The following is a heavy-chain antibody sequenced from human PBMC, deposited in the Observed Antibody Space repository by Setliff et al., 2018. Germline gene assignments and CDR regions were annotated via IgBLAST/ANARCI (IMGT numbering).Heavy chain of an antibody. J-gene: IGHJ5*02. D-gene: IGHD3-22*01. CDR1: GGTFSSYG. CDR2: TIPNFGTT. CDR3: ARGIYYFDIMGDP. Sequence: SVKVSCKASGGTFSSYGISWVRQAPGQGLEWLGGTIPNFGTTNYAQEFQGRVTMTRDTSITTVYMDLSSLKSDDTAVYYCARGIYYFDIMGDPWGQGTLVTVSS. V-gene: IGHV1-69*05.